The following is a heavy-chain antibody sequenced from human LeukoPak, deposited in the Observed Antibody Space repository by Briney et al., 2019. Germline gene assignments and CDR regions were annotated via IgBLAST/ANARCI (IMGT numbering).Heavy chain of an antibody. CDR1: GGTFSSYA. CDR2: IIPIFGTA. CDR3: ARGETPLYYDSSGYYVY. J-gene: IGHJ4*02. V-gene: IGHV1-69*13. Sequence: EASVKVSCKASGGTFSSYAISWVRQAPGQGLEWMGGIIPIFGTANYAQKFQGRVTITADESTSTAYMELSSLRSEDTAVYYCARGETPLYYDSSGYYVYWGQGTLVTVSS. D-gene: IGHD3-22*01.